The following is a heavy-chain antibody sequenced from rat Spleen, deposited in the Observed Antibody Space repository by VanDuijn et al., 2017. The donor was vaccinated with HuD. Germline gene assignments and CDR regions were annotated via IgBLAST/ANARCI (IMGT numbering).Heavy chain of an antibody. CDR1: GFTFSNYG. CDR2: ISYDGGST. V-gene: IGHV5-20*01. J-gene: IGHJ2*01. Sequence: EVQLVESGGGLVQPGRSLKLSCAASGFTFSNYGMAWVRQAPKKGLEWVAYISYDGGSTYYRDSVKGRFTISRDNAKSTLYLQMNSLRSEDTATYYCTRGYSGDGYYFDYWGQGVMVTVSS. CDR3: TRGYSGDGYYFDY. D-gene: IGHD1-1*01.